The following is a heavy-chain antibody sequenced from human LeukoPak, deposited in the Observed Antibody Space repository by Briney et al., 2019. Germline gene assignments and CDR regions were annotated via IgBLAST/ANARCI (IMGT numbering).Heavy chain of an antibody. CDR2: IYDSGST. CDR3: ARGTGQSYYFDY. J-gene: IGHJ4*02. Sequence: PSETLSLTCTVSGGSISSDGYYWSWIRQHPGKGLEWIGYIYDSGSTYYNLSLKSRVTTSVDTSENQFSLKLNSVTATDMAVYYCARGTGQSYYFDYWGQGTLVTVSS. V-gene: IGHV4-31*03. CDR1: GGSISSDGYY. D-gene: IGHD7-27*01.